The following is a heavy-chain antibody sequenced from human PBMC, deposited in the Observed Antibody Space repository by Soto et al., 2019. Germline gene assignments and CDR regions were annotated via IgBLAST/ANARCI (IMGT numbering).Heavy chain of an antibody. V-gene: IGHV3-72*01. CDR3: ARDLGGAPYVDL. D-gene: IGHD3-16*01. J-gene: IGHJ2*01. Sequence: EMQLVESGGRLVQPGGSLRLSCAASGFIFSDQYMDWVRQAPGKGLEWVGRIRKKVNSYTTEYAASVKGRFTVSRDDSKNSLYLQMNSLKTEDTAIYYCARDLGGAPYVDLLGRGTLVTVSS. CDR1: GFIFSDQY. CDR2: IRKKVNSYTT.